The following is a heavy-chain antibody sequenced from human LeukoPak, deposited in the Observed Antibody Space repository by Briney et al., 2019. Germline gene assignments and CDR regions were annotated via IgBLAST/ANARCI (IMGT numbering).Heavy chain of an antibody. CDR3: ARDTPHCSSTSCYPDY. CDR1: GFTFSSYA. CDR2: ISHDGSNK. V-gene: IGHV3-30-3*01. J-gene: IGHJ4*02. D-gene: IGHD2-2*01. Sequence: GGPLRLSCAASGFTFSSYAMHWVRQAPGKGLEWVAVISHDGSNKYYADSVKGRFTNSRDNSKNTLYLQMNSLRAEDTAVYYCARDTPHCSSTSCYPDYWGQGTLVTVSS.